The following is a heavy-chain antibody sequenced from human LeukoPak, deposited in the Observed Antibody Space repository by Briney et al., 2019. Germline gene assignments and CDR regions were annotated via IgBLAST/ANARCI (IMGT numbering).Heavy chain of an antibody. CDR1: GFTFSSYW. CDR3: ARVATGGYRYGYNSKPSYYFDY. D-gene: IGHD5-18*01. CDR2: IKQDGSEK. J-gene: IGHJ4*02. V-gene: IGHV3-7*01. Sequence: GGSLRLSCAASGFTFSSYWMSWVRQAPGKGLEWVANIKQDGSEKYYVDSVKGRFTISRDNAKTSLYLQMNSLRAEDTAVYYCARVATGGYRYGYNSKPSYYFDYWGQGTLVTVSS.